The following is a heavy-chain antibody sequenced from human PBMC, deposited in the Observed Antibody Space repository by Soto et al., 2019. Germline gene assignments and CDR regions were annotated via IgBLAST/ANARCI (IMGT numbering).Heavy chain of an antibody. CDR3: ARDQWVAAAGIPCFDP. CDR1: GASMNSYH. J-gene: IGHJ5*02. V-gene: IGHV4-4*07. CDR2: IHSSGST. Sequence: SETLSLTCTVSGASMNSYHWSWIRQPAGKGLEWIGHIHSSGSTNYNPSLKSQVTMAVDTAKNQFSRGLMSLTAANPAVYYLARDQWVAAAGIPCFDPRGQGSLVAVSP. D-gene: IGHD6-13*01.